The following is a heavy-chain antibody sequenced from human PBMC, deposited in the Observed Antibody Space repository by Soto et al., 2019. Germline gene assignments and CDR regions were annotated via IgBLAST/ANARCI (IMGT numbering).Heavy chain of an antibody. J-gene: IGHJ2*01. Sequence: ASVKVSCKASGYTFTSYYMHWVRQAPGQGLEWMGIINPSGGSTSYAQKFQGRVTMTRDTSTSTVYMELSSLRSEDTAVYYCARANFYGDSHRYFDLWGRGTLVTVSS. CDR2: INPSGGST. CDR3: ARANFYGDSHRYFDL. D-gene: IGHD4-17*01. V-gene: IGHV1-46*01. CDR1: GYTFTSYY.